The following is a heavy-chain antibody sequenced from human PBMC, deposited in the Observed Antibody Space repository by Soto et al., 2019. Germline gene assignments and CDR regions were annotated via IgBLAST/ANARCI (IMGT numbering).Heavy chain of an antibody. D-gene: IGHD4-17*01. Sequence: QVHLVESGGGVVQPERSLRLSCAASGLTFSNYAMHWVRQAPGKGLEWVAFISYDGTNRCYPDSVKGRFTISRDNSKNTLYLQMNSLKTEDTAVYYCARESSSTVTTGGGGSAKDYWGQGTLVTVSS. J-gene: IGHJ4*02. CDR3: ARESSSTVTTGGGGSAKDY. CDR2: ISYDGTNR. V-gene: IGHV3-30-3*01. CDR1: GLTFSNYA.